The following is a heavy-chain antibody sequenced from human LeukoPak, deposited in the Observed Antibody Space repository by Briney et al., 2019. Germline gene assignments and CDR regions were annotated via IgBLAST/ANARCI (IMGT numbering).Heavy chain of an antibody. CDR3: ARVHALKPEAFDL. V-gene: IGHV3-48*01. D-gene: IGHD1-14*01. Sequence: PGGSLRLSCAASGFTFSTFGMTWVRQAPGKGLEWISYISSSSRTIYYSDSVKGRFTISRDNGKDSLHLQVNSLSVDDTATYFCARVHALKPEAFDLWGQGTLVTVSS. J-gene: IGHJ5*02. CDR2: ISSSSRTI. CDR1: GFTFSTFG.